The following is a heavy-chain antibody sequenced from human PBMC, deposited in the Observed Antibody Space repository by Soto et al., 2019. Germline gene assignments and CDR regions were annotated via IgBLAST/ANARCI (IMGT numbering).Heavy chain of an antibody. Sequence: QVQLQQWGAGLLKPSETLSLTCAVYGGSFSGYYWSWIRQPPGKGLEWIGEINHSGSTNYNPSLKSRVTISVDPSKNQFSRKLSSVTAADPAVYYWARGGTTGLAYWGQGTLVTVSS. CDR1: GGSFSGYY. CDR2: INHSGST. J-gene: IGHJ4*02. D-gene: IGHD1-1*01. CDR3: ARGGTTGLAY. V-gene: IGHV4-34*01.